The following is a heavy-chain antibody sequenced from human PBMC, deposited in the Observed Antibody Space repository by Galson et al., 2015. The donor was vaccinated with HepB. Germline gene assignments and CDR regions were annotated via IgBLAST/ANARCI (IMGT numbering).Heavy chain of an antibody. J-gene: IGHJ6*02. CDR2: TYYRSKWYN. V-gene: IGHV6-1*01. CDR3: AREVGYSSGWYQGYNYGMDV. Sequence: CAISGDSVSSNSAAWNWIRQSPSRGLEWLGRTYYRSKWYNDYAVPVKSRITINPDTSKNQFSLQLNSVTPEDTAVYYCAREVGYSSGWYQGYNYGMDVWGQGTTVTVSS. CDR1: GDSVSSNSAA. D-gene: IGHD6-19*01.